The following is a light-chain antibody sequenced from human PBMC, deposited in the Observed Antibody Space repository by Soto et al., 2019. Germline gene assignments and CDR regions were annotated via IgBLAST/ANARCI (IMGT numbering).Light chain of an antibody. Sequence: DIQLTQSPSFLSASLGDRVTITCRASQGITNSLAWYQQKPGEAPNVLIYETSTLQSGVPSRFIGSGSGTEFTLTISSLQPEDFATYFCQQLQSYPFTFGPGTKVDIK. CDR3: QQLQSYPFT. J-gene: IGKJ3*01. V-gene: IGKV1-9*01. CDR1: QGITNS. CDR2: ETS.